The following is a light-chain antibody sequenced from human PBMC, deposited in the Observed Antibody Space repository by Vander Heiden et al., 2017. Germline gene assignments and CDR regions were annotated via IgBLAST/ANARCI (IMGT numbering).Light chain of an antibody. CDR3: QSADSSGTYVV. CDR2: KDS. V-gene: IGLV3-25*03. CDR1: ALPKQY. Sequence: YELTQPPPVSVSPGQTARITCSGDALPKQYAYWYQQKPGQAPVLVIYKDSERPSGIPERFSGSSSGTTVTLTISGVQAEDEADYYCQSADSSGTYVVFGGGTKLTVL. J-gene: IGLJ2*01.